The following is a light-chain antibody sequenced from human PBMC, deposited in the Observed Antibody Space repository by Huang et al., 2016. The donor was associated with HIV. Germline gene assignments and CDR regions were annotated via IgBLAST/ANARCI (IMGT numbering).Light chain of an antibody. J-gene: IGKJ2*01. CDR3: QQYNNWPPVT. Sequence: EVVMTQSPATLSVSPGERATLSCRASQNINSNLAWYQQKPGQTPRLLIYGASTRATGIPARFSGSGSGTEFTLTINSLQSEDFAVYYCQQYNNWPPVTFGQGTKLEIK. CDR1: QNINSN. V-gene: IGKV3-15*01. CDR2: GAS.